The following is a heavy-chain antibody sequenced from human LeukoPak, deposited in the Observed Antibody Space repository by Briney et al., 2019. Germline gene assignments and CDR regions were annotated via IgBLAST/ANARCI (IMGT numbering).Heavy chain of an antibody. V-gene: IGHV4-39*07. Sequence: SETLFLTCTVSGGSISSSSYYWGWIRQPPGKGLEWIGSIYYSGSTYYNPSLKSRVTISVDTSKNQFSLKLSSVTAADTAVYYCARGGYSSGLYYFDYWGQGTLVTASS. D-gene: IGHD6-19*01. CDR2: IYYSGST. CDR1: GGSISSSSYY. CDR3: ARGGYSSGLYYFDY. J-gene: IGHJ4*02.